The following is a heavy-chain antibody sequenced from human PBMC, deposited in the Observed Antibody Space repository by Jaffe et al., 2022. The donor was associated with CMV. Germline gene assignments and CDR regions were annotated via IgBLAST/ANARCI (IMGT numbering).Heavy chain of an antibody. V-gene: IGHV3-9*01. Sequence: EVQLVESGGGLVQPGRSLKLSCVASEFSFGEIDMHWVRQAPGKGLEWVSGITWNSVETVYSDSVRGRFTISRDNAKKSLYLQINSLRTEDTAFYYCTTLSRGVRMADSDYWGRGTLVTVSS. CDR2: ITWNSVET. D-gene: IGHD2-8*01. CDR1: EFSFGEID. CDR3: TTLSRGVRMADSDY. J-gene: IGHJ4*02.